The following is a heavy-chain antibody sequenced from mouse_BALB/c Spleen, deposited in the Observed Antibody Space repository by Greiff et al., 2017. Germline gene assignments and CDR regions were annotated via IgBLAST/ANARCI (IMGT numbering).Heavy chain of an antibody. Sequence: DVQLVESGGGLVQPGGSRKLSCAASGLTFSSFGMHWVRQAPEKGLEWVAYISSGSSTIYYADTVKGRFTISRDNPKNTLFLQMTSLRSEDTAMYYCAIETATMYYFDYWGQGTTLTVSS. D-gene: IGHD1-1*01. V-gene: IGHV5-17*02. CDR3: AIETATMYYFDY. CDR2: ISSGSSTI. CDR1: GLTFSSFG. J-gene: IGHJ2*01.